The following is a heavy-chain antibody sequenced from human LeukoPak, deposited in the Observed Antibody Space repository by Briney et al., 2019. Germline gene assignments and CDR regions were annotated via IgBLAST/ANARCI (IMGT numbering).Heavy chain of an antibody. V-gene: IGHV3-21*01. CDR1: GFTFSSYS. Sequence: VGSLRLSCAASGFTFSSYSMNWVRQAPGKGLEWVSSISSSSSYIYYANSVKGRFTISRDNAKNSLYLQMNSLRAEDTAVYYCARGLGAPGPWFDPWGQATLATVSS. J-gene: IGHJ5*02. D-gene: IGHD3-16*01. CDR3: ARGLGAPGPWFDP. CDR2: ISSSSSYI.